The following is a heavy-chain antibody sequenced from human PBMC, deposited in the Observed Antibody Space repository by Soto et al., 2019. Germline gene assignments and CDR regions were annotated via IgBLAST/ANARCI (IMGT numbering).Heavy chain of an antibody. CDR1: EFSLSHYH. D-gene: IGHD3-3*01. Sequence: GRSLRLSCAAPEFSLSHYHISCARQAPGKELEWVASAKQDGSAKDYVDSVKGRFTISRDNAKNSVYLQMNSLRVEDTAIYYCAVWRGHRPEVDSWVQGTMVTVS. V-gene: IGHV3-7*01. CDR2: AKQDGSAK. J-gene: IGHJ4*02. CDR3: AVWRGHRPEVDS.